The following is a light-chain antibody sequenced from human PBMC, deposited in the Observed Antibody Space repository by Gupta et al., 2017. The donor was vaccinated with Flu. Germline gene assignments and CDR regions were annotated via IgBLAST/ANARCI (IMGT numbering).Light chain of an antibody. CDR2: EVT. J-gene: IGLJ1*01. V-gene: IGLV2-8*01. CDR1: TTDIGAYNY. CDR3: SSNAVIYDLV. Sequence: QSALTQPHSASGSPGQSVTISCTGTTTDIGAYNYVSWYQQQPGKAPKLIIYEVTKRPSGVPNRFSGSKSSNTASLTVSGLQAEDEADYYCSSNAVIYDLVFETGTKVTVL.